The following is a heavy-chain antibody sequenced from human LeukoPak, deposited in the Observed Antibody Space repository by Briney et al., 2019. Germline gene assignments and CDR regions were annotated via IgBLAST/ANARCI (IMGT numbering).Heavy chain of an antibody. V-gene: IGHV4-61*05. Sequence: PSETLSLTCTVSGGSISSSSYYWGWIRQPPGKGLEWIGYIYYSGSTNYNPSLKSRVTMSVDTSKNQFSLKLNSVTAADTAVYYCARDRSQSPGSGSVNCFDPWGQGTLVTVSS. CDR1: GGSISSSSYY. D-gene: IGHD3-10*01. CDR3: ARDRSQSPGSGSVNCFDP. J-gene: IGHJ5*02. CDR2: IYYSGST.